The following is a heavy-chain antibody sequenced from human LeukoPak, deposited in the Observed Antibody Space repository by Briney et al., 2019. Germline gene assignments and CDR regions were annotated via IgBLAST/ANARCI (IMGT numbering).Heavy chain of an antibody. CDR3: EQAIVFASNVVVKADAFDI. J-gene: IGHJ3*02. Sequence: TGGSLRLLCAAAGFTVTNYAMRWVRQAPGKGLEWVSAISGSGDNTYYADSVKGRFTISRDNSKNTLYLQMNSLRAEDTAGCCREQAIVFASNVVVKADAFDIWGQGTMVTVTS. V-gene: IGHV3-23*01. CDR2: ISGSGDNT. CDR1: GFTVTNYA. D-gene: IGHD3-22*01.